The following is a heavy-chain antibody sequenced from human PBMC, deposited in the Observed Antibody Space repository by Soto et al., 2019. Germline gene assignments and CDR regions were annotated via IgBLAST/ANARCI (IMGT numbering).Heavy chain of an antibody. CDR1: GYTFTGYY. V-gene: IGHV1-2*02. CDR3: ARVAMADTWTAFAI. Sequence: ASVKVSCKASGYTFTGYYMHWVRQAPGQGLEWMGWINPNSGGTNYAQKFQGRVTMTRDTSISTAYMELSRLRSDDTAVYYCARVAMADTWTAFAIWGQGTMVTVSS. D-gene: IGHD6-19*01. CDR2: INPNSGGT. J-gene: IGHJ3*02.